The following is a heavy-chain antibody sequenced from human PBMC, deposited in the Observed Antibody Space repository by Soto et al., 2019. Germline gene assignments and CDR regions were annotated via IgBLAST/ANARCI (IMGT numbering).Heavy chain of an antibody. CDR3: APQRGGGRARRHDP. CDR2: IDPSDSYT. Sequence: PGQSLKISCKGSGYSFTSYWINWVRQIPGRGLEWMGMIDPSDSYTNYSPSFQGHVTISADKSISTAYLQWSSLRASDTAMYYCAPQRGGGRARRHDPSGQGTLVTVSS. V-gene: IGHV5-10-1*01. J-gene: IGHJ5*02. CDR1: GYSFTSYW. D-gene: IGHD2-15*01.